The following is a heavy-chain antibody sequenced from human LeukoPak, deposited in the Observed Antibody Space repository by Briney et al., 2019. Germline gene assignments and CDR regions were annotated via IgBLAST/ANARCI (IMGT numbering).Heavy chain of an antibody. CDR2: IYYSGST. J-gene: IGHJ4*02. CDR1: GGSISSYY. CDR3: ASLSGGSFGEYYFDY. V-gene: IGHV4-59*01. D-gene: IGHD2-15*01. Sequence: PSETLSLTCTVSGGSISSYYWSWIRQPPGKGLEWIGYIYYSGSTNYNPSLKSRVTISVDTSKNQFSLKLSSVTAADTAVYYCASLSGGSFGEYYFDYWGQGTLVTVSS.